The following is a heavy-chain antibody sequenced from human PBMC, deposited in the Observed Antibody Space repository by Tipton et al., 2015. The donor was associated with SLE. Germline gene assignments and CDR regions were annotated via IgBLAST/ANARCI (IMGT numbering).Heavy chain of an antibody. J-gene: IGHJ3*02. V-gene: IGHV4-39*01. CDR1: GGSISSSSYY. Sequence: TLSLTCTVSGGSISSSSYYWGWIRQPPGKGLVWIGSIYYSGSTYYNPSLKSRVTISVDTSKNQFSLKLSSVTAADTAVYYCASKGYSGYANAFDIWGQGTMVTVSS. CDR3: ASKGYSGYANAFDI. D-gene: IGHD5-12*01. CDR2: IYYSGST.